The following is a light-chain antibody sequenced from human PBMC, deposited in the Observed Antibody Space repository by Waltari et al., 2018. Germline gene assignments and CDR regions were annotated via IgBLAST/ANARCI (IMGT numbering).Light chain of an antibody. CDR3: QHYVRLPAT. J-gene: IGKJ1*01. V-gene: IGKV3-20*01. Sequence: EIVLTQSPGTLSLSPGERATLSCRASQSVGRTIAWYQQKPGQAPRLLIYAASKRATGSPDRFSGSGSGTDFSLTIRRLEPEDFAVYYCQHYVRLPATFGQGTKVAIK. CDR2: AAS. CDR1: QSVGRT.